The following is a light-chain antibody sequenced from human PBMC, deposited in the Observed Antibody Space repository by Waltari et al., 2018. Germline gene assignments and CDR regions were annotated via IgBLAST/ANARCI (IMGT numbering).Light chain of an antibody. CDR1: QSVNSY. J-gene: IGKJ4*01. V-gene: IGKV3-11*01. CDR3: QQRYNWPLT. CDR2: DAS. Sequence: EIVLTQSPATLSLSPGERATLSCRASQSVNSYLAWYQQKPGQAPRLGISDASNRAAGIPARFSGTGSGTDFTLTISNLEPEDFAVYYCQQRYNWPLTFGGGTKVEIK.